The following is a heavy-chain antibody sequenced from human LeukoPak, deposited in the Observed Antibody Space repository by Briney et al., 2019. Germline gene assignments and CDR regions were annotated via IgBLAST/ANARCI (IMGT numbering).Heavy chain of an antibody. CDR3: ARRLTQYDCFDP. CDR2: TYYRSTWYN. D-gene: IGHD2-2*01. Sequence: PSQTLSLTCAISGDIVSSNSVTWNWIRQSPSRGLEWLGRTYYRSTWYNEYAVSVRGRITVNPDTSKNQFSLHLNSVTPEDTAVYYCARRLTQYDCFDPWGQGILVTVSS. J-gene: IGHJ5*02. CDR1: GDIVSSNSVT. V-gene: IGHV6-1*01.